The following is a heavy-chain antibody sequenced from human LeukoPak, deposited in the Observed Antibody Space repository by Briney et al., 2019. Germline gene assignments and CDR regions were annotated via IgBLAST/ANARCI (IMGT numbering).Heavy chain of an antibody. CDR3: ASSEQVPYYYGMDV. D-gene: IGHD1-26*01. V-gene: IGHV3-66*02. J-gene: IGHJ6*02. CDR2: IYSGGST. Sequence: PGGSLRLSCAASGFTVSSNYMSWVRQAPGKGLEWVSVIYSGGSTHYADSVKGRFTISRDNSKNTLYLQMNSLRAEDTAVYYCASSEQVPYYYGMDVWGQGTTVTVSS. CDR1: GFTVSSNY.